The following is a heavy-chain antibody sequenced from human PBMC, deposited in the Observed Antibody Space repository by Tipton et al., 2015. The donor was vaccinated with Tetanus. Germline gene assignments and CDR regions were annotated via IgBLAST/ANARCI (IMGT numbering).Heavy chain of an antibody. V-gene: IGHV3-23*01. CDR2: ISGSGDRI. CDR3: ARSASPFDY. J-gene: IGHJ4*02. Sequence: SLRFSCAASGMTLSYFAMSWVRQAPGKGLEWVSGISGSGDRIFYADSVKGRFIISRDTSKNTLYLQMNSLRAEDTAVYYCARSASPFDYWGQGTLVTVSS. CDR1: GMTLSYFA.